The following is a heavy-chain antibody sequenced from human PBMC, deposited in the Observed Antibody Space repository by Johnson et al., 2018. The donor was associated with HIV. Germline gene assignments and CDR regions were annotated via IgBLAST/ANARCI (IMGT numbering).Heavy chain of an antibody. CDR2: IKSKTDGGTT. D-gene: IGHD5-24*01. V-gene: IGHV3-15*01. CDR3: AKTNGYLDAFDI. Sequence: VQLVESGGGLVKPGGSLRLSCAASGFTFSNAWMSWVRQAPGKGLEWVGRIKSKTDGGTTDYAAPVQGRFTISRDDSKNTLYLQMNSLRAEDTAVYYCAKTNGYLDAFDIWGQGTMVTVSS. CDR1: GFTFSNAW. J-gene: IGHJ3*02.